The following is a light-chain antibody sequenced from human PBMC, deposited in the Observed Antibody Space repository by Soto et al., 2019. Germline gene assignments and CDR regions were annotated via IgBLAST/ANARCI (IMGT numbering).Light chain of an antibody. Sequence: GDRVTITCRASQSISSWVAWYQQKPGQAPKLLIYDASSLESGVPSRLSCSGSGTEFILTISSLPPDDFATYYCPQDNISFGPGTKVEIK. V-gene: IGKV1-5*01. CDR1: QSISSW. CDR3: PQDNIS. CDR2: DAS. J-gene: IGKJ3*01.